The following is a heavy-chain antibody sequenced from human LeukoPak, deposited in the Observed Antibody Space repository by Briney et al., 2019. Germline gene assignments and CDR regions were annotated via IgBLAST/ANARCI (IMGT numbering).Heavy chain of an antibody. CDR1: GGSISSSSYY. CDR2: IYYSGST. J-gene: IGHJ4*02. V-gene: IGHV4-39*07. D-gene: IGHD2-2*01. Sequence: SETLSLTCTVSGGSISSSSYYWGWIRQPPGKGLEWIGSIYYSGSTYYNPSLKSRVTISVDTSRNQFSLKLSSVTAADTAVYYCAREVPAATAYFDYWGQGTLVTVSS. CDR3: AREVPAATAYFDY.